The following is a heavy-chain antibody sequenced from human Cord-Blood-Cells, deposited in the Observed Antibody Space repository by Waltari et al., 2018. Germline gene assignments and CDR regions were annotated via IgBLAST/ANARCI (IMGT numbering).Heavy chain of an antibody. CDR2: IYYSGST. V-gene: IGHV4-39*01. CDR3: ARHITIFGVVTYFDY. Sequence: QLQLQESGPGLVKPSKTLSLTCTVSGGSISSSSYYWGWIRQPPGKGLEWIGSIYYSGSTYYNPSLKSRVTISVDTSKNQFSLKLSSVTAADTAVYYCARHITIFGVVTYFDYWGQGTLVTVSS. D-gene: IGHD3-3*01. CDR1: GGSISSSSYY. J-gene: IGHJ4*02.